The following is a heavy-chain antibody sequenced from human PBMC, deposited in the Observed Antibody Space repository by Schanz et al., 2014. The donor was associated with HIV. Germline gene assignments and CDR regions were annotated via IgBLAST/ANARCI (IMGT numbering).Heavy chain of an antibody. CDR1: GYTFTRYG. D-gene: IGHD4-4*01. V-gene: IGHV1-18*01. CDR3: ARDGSKPIDY. Sequence: QVHLVQSGAEVRDPGASVKVSCRSSGYTFTRYGISWVRQAPGQGLEWMGWINGYNGHTIYAQSFQDKLTMTTDTYTNTAYMELRSLRSDDTAVYYCARDGSKPIDYWGQGTLVTVSS. CDR2: INGYNGHT. J-gene: IGHJ4*02.